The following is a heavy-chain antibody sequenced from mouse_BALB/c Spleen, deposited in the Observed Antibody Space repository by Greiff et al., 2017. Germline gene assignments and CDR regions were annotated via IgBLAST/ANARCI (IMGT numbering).Heavy chain of an antibody. CDR3: ATDRGNFDY. CDR1: GYTFTSYV. J-gene: IGHJ2*01. D-gene: IGHD3-2*01. CDR2: INPYNDGT. V-gene: IGHV1-14*01. Sequence: EVKLMESGPELVKPGASVKMSCKASGYTFTSYVMHWVKQKPGQGLEWIGYINPYNDGTKYNEKFKGKATLTSDKSSSTAYMELSSLTSEDSAVYYCATDRGNFDYWGQGTTLTVSS.